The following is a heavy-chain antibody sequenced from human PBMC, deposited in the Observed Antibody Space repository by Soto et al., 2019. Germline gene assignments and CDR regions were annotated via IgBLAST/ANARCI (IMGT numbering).Heavy chain of an antibody. J-gene: IGHJ5*02. D-gene: IGHD6-6*01. CDR2: IYYSGST. CDR3: ARGVIAARPRYNWFDP. CDR1: GGSISSYY. V-gene: IGHV4-59*12. Sequence: PSETLSLTCTVSGGSISSYYWCWIRQPPGKGLEWIGYIYYSGSTNYNPSLKSRFTISVDTSKNQFSLKLSSVTAADTAVYYCARGVIAARPRYNWFDPWGQGTLVTVSS.